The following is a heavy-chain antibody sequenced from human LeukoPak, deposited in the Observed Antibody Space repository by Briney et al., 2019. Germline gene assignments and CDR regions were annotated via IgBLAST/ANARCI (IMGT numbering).Heavy chain of an antibody. CDR2: IRYDGSNK. CDR1: GFTFSSYG. D-gene: IGHD3-9*01. J-gene: IGHJ4*02. CDR3: AKDQGLRYFDWLLHY. Sequence: GGSLRLSCAAPGFTFSSYGMHWVRQAPGKGLEWVAFIRYDGSNKYYADSVKGRFTISRDNSKNTLYLQMDSLRAEDTAVYYCAKDQGLRYFDWLLHYWGQGTLVTVSS. V-gene: IGHV3-30*02.